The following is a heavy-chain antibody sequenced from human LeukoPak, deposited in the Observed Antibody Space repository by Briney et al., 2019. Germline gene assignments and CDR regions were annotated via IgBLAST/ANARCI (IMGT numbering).Heavy chain of an antibody. J-gene: IGHJ6*03. Sequence: GGSLRLSCAASGFTVSSNYMGWVRQAPGKGLEWVSVIYSGGSTYYADSVKGRFTISRDNSKNTLYLQMNSLRAEDTAVYYCARDYDSSGYDYYYYMDVWGKGTTVTVSS. D-gene: IGHD3-22*01. CDR3: ARDYDSSGYDYYYYMDV. CDR1: GFTVSSNY. CDR2: IYSGGST. V-gene: IGHV3-53*05.